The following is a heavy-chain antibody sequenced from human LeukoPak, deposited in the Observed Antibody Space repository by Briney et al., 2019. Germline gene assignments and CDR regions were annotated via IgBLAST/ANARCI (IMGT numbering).Heavy chain of an antibody. V-gene: IGHV3-30*03. D-gene: IGHD3-16*01. CDR2: ISYDGSKK. Sequence: TGRSLRLSCAASGFTFSSYGMHWVRQAPGKGLEWVAVISYDGSKKYYADSVKGRFTISRDNSKNTLYLQMNSLRAADTAVYYCARWGSITTARFDYWGQGTLVTVSS. CDR1: GFTFSSYG. CDR3: ARWGSITTARFDY. J-gene: IGHJ4*02.